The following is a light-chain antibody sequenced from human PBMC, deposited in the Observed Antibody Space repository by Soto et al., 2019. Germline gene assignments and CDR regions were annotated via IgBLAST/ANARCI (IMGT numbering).Light chain of an antibody. J-gene: IGKJ1*01. CDR2: AAS. CDR3: QKYDSAPWT. Sequence: DIQMTQSPSSLSASVRDRVTITCRASQGISNSLAWYQQKPGKVPKLLIYAASPLQSGVPSRFSGSGSGTDCTLTISSLQPEDVATYYCQKYDSAPWTFGQGTKVEIK. CDR1: QGISNS. V-gene: IGKV1-27*01.